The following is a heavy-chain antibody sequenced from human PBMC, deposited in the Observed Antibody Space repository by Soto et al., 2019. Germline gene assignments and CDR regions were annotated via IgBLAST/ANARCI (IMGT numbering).Heavy chain of an antibody. CDR2: ISYDGSNK. D-gene: IGHD4-17*01. V-gene: IGHV3-30-3*01. J-gene: IGHJ3*02. Sequence: QVQLVESGGGVVQPGRSLRLSCAASGFTFSSYAMHWVRQAPGKGLEWVAVISYDGSNKYYADSVKGRFTISRDNSKNTLYLQMNSLRAEDTAVYYCCATVTTAAPADGAFDIWGQGTMVTVSS. CDR1: GFTFSSYA. CDR3: CATVTTAAPADGAFDI.